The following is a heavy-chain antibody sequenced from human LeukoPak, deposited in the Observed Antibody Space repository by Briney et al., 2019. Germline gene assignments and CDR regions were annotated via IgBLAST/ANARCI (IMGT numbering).Heavy chain of an antibody. V-gene: IGHV1-2*02. CDR2: INPNSSGT. D-gene: IGHD6-13*01. Sequence: ASVKVSCKASGYTFTGYYIHWVRQTPGQGLEWMGWINPNSSGTNYAQKFQGRVTMTRDTSISTAYMELSRLRSDDTAVYYCARDLAAAGIDYWGQGTLVTVST. J-gene: IGHJ4*02. CDR1: GYTFTGYY. CDR3: ARDLAAAGIDY.